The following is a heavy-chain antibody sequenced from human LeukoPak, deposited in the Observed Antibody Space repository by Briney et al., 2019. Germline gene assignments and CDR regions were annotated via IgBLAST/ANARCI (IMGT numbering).Heavy chain of an antibody. V-gene: IGHV3-23*01. CDR1: GFTFSRYA. CDR3: AKGRPGPKNDAFDI. D-gene: IGHD1-14*01. J-gene: IGHJ3*02. Sequence: HAGGSLRLSCAASGFTFSRYAMSWVRQAPGKGLEWVSAIRGGGGSTYYAHSVKGRFTHSRDNTKNTLYLQMNSLRAEGTAVYYCAKGRPGPKNDAFDIWGQGTMVTVSS. CDR2: IRGGGGST.